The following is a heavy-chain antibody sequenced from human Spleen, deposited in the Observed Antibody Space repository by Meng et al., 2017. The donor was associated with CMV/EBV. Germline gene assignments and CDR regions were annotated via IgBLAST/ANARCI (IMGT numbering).Heavy chain of an antibody. D-gene: IGHD2-15*01. CDR1: GGSISNSDYY. J-gene: IGHJ6*02. CDR2: ISHSAST. V-gene: IGHV4-39*07. Sequence: LRLSCTVSGGSISNSDYYWGWIRQPPGKGLEWIGEISHSASTSYSPSLKTRVSMSLDRSKNQFFLKLYSVTAADTAVYYCARRYCSGGSCFLRGYYGMDIWGPGTTVTVSS. CDR3: ARRYCSGGSCFLRGYYGMDI.